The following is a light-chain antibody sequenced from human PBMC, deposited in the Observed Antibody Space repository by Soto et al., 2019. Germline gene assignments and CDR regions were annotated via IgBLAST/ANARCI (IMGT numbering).Light chain of an antibody. Sequence: QSVLTQPPSVSGARGQRVTISCTGGSPNIGAGYDVHWYQQLPGTAPKLLIYGNNNRPSGVPDRFSGSKSGTSASLAITGLQAEDEADYYCHSYDSSLSGFVFGTGTKLTVL. J-gene: IGLJ1*01. CDR3: HSYDSSLSGFV. CDR2: GNN. V-gene: IGLV1-40*01. CDR1: SPNIGAGYD.